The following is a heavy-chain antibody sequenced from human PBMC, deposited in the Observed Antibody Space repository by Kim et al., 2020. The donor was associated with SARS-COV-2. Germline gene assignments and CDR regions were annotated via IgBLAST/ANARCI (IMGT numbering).Heavy chain of an antibody. D-gene: IGHD2-2*01. Sequence: QKRQGRVTMTTDTSTSTAYLELRSLRSDDTAVYYCARARIVVVPAADFDYWGQGTLVTVSS. CDR3: ARARIVVVPAADFDY. V-gene: IGHV1-18*01. J-gene: IGHJ4*02.